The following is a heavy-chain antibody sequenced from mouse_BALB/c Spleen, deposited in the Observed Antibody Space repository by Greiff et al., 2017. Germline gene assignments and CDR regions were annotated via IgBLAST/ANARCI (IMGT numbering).Heavy chain of an antibody. CDR3: ARRRYYYGSSYDFDY. D-gene: IGHD1-1*01. Sequence: EVHLVESGGGLVQPGGSRKLSCAASGFTFSSFGMHWVRQAPEKGLEWVAYISSGSSTIYYADTVKGRFTISRDNPKNTLFLQMTSLRSEDTAMYYCARRRYYYGSSYDFDYWGQGTTLTVSS. CDR1: GFTFSSFG. CDR2: ISSGSSTI. V-gene: IGHV5-17*02. J-gene: IGHJ2*01.